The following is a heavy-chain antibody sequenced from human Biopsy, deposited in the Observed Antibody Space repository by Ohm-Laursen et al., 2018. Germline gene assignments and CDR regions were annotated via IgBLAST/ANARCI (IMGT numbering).Heavy chain of an antibody. CDR3: ARRGSGGRSFDY. J-gene: IGHJ4*02. V-gene: IGHV4-59*08. Sequence: PSDTLSLTCTVSRDSISNYYWSWIRQTPGKGLEWIGFISNSGNTNYNPSLKSRVTISVDTSKNQISLKLDSVTVADTAVFYCARRGSGGRSFDYWGQGSLVTVSS. CDR2: ISNSGNT. D-gene: IGHD2-15*01. CDR1: RDSISNYY.